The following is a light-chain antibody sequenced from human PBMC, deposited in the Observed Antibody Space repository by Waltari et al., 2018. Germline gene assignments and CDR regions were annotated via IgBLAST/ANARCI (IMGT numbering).Light chain of an antibody. J-gene: IGKJ1*01. Sequence: VLTQSPATLSFSLGERATLFCRASPSVPRDHVAWYQQRPGQPPRVLIYGASGRVSGIPDRFSGSGSGTDFTLTINGLEAEDFALYYCQQYGTSPRTFGQGTRV. CDR2: GAS. V-gene: IGKV3-20*01. CDR1: PSVPRDH. CDR3: QQYGTSPRT.